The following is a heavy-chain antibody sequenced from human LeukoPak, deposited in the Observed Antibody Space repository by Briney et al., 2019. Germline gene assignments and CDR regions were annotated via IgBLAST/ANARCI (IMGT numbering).Heavy chain of an antibody. J-gene: IGHJ6*03. CDR1: GFTFSSYS. V-gene: IGHV3-21*01. CDR2: ISSSSSYI. CDR3: ARDTYSSSSYYYYYYMDV. Sequence: GGSLRLSCAASGFTFSSYSMNWVRQAPGKGLEWVSSISSSSSYIYYADSVKGRFTISRDNAKNSLYLRMNSLRAEDTAVYYCARDTYSSSSYYYYYYMDVWGKGTTVTVSS. D-gene: IGHD6-6*01.